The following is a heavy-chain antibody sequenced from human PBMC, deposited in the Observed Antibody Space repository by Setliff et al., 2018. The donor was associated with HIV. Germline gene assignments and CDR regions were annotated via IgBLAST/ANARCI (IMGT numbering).Heavy chain of an antibody. CDR1: GYTFNSYG. V-gene: IGHV1-24*01. J-gene: IGHJ3*02. CDR3: ARDLSQPQFVVTPLDAFDI. D-gene: IGHD2-21*01. CDR2: FDPEDGET. Sequence: ASVKVSCKASGYTFNSYGINWVRQAPGKGLEWMGGFDPEDGETFFAQKFQGKVTLTEDTSTDTAYMELSSLRSEDSAVYYCARDLSQPQFVVTPLDAFDIWGQGTMVTVSS.